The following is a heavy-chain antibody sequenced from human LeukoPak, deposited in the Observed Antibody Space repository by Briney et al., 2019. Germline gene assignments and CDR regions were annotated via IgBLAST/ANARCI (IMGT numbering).Heavy chain of an antibody. CDR2: IIPIFGTA. V-gene: IGHV1-69*05. CDR3: ARDIVDTAMVHRGLGQD. Sequence: GSSVKVSCKASGGTFSSYAISWVRQAPGQGLEWMGGIIPIFGTANYAQKFQGRVTITTDESTSTAYMELSSLRSEDTAVYYCARDIVDTAMVHRGLGQDWGQGTLVTVSS. J-gene: IGHJ4*02. D-gene: IGHD5-18*01. CDR1: GGTFSSYA.